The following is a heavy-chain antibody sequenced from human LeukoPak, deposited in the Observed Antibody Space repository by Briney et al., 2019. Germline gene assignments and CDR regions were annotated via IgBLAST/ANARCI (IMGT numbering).Heavy chain of an antibody. J-gene: IGHJ5*02. Sequence: SETLSLTCTVSGGSISSYYWSWIRQPPGKGLEWIGYIYYSGSTNYNPSLKSRVTISVDTSKDQFSLKLSSVTAADTAVYYCARAPRATWFDPWGQGTLVTVSS. V-gene: IGHV4-59*08. CDR2: IYYSGST. CDR1: GGSISSYY. CDR3: ARAPRATWFDP.